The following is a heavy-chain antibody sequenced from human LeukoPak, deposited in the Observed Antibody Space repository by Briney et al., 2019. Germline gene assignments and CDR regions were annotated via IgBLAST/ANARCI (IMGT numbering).Heavy chain of an antibody. CDR2: IYTSGST. D-gene: IGHD3-22*01. CDR1: GGSISSYY. Sequence: SETLSLTCTVSGGSISSYYWSWLRQPAGGGLEWIGRIYTSGSTKYNPYLKSRVTMSVDTSKNQLSLKLSSVTAADTAVYYCARGDYDSTDIWGQGTVVTVSS. V-gene: IGHV4-4*07. CDR3: ARGDYDSTDI. J-gene: IGHJ3*02.